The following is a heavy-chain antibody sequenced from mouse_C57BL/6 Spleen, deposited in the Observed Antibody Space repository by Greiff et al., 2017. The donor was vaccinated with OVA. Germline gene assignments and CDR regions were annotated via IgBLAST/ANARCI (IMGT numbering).Heavy chain of an antibody. CDR2: ISSGSSTI. D-gene: IGHD4-1*01. V-gene: IGHV5-17*01. CDR3: ARITGTGFDY. CDR1: GFTFSDYG. J-gene: IGHJ2*01. Sequence: EVMLVESGGGLVKPGGSLKLSCAASGFTFSDYGMHWVRQAPEKGLEWVAYISSGSSTIYYADTVKGRFTISRDNAKNTLFLQMTSLRSEDTAMYYCARITGTGFDYWGQGTTLTVSS.